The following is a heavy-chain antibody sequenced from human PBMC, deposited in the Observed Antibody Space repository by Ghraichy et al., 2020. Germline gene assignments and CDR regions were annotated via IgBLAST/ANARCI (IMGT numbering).Heavy chain of an antibody. Sequence: LSLTCAASGFTFSSYAMSWVRQAPGKGLEWVSGISGSGGSTYYADSVKGRFTISRDNSKNMLYLQMNSLRAEDTAVYYCAKTNYDITVAGQYYFDYWGQGTLVTVSS. CDR1: GFTFSSYA. J-gene: IGHJ4*02. CDR3: AKTNYDITVAGQYYFDY. CDR2: ISGSGGST. V-gene: IGHV3-23*01. D-gene: IGHD6-19*01.